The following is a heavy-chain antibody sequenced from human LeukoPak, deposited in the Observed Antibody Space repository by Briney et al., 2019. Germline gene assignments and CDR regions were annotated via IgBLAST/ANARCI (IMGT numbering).Heavy chain of an antibody. CDR3: AKDIRPKNRGCHDY. D-gene: IGHD2/OR15-2a*01. Sequence: PGGSLRLSCAASGFTFSDYYMSWIRQAPGKGLEWVSYISSSGSTIYYADSVKGRFTISRDNAKNSLYLQMNSLRAEDTAVYYCAKDIRPKNRGCHDYWGQGTLVTVSS. CDR1: GFTFSDYY. J-gene: IGHJ4*02. CDR2: ISSSGSTI. V-gene: IGHV3-11*01.